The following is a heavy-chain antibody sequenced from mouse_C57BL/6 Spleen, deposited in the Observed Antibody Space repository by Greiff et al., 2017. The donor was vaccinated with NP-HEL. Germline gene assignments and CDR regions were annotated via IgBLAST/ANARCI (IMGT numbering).Heavy chain of an antibody. J-gene: IGHJ2*01. D-gene: IGHD2-3*01. CDR1: GFTFSDYY. Sequence: EVKVVESEGGLVQPGSSMKLSCTASGFTFSDYYMAWVRQVPEKGLEWVANINYDGSSTYYLDSLKSRFIISRDNAKNILYLQMSSLKSEDTATYYCARDEGYLYFDYWGQGTTLTVSS. V-gene: IGHV5-16*01. CDR3: ARDEGYLYFDY. CDR2: INYDGSST.